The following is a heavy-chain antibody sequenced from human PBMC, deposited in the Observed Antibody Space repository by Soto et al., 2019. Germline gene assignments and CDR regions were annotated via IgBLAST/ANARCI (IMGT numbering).Heavy chain of an antibody. Sequence: AXLKVSCKASGYTFTSYYMHWVRQAPGQGLEWMGIINPSGGSTSYAQKFQGRVTMTRDTSTSTVYMELSSLRSEDTAVYYCARGGTYYDILPGYGMDVWGQGTTVTVSS. CDR2: INPSGGST. CDR1: GYTFTSYY. D-gene: IGHD3-9*01. CDR3: ARGGTYYDILPGYGMDV. V-gene: IGHV1-46*01. J-gene: IGHJ6*02.